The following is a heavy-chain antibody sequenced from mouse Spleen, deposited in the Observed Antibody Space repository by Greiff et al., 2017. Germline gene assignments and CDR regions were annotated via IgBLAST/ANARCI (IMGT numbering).Heavy chain of an antibody. J-gene: IGHJ2*01. CDR2: ISSGGGNT. CDR1: GFTFSSYA. D-gene: IGHD2-4*01. V-gene: IGHV5-9-3*01. Sequence: EVQLVESGGGLVKLGGSLKLSCAASGFTFSSYAMSWVRQTPEKRLEWVATISSGGGNTYYPDSVKGRFTISRDNAKNTLYLQMSSLKSEDTAMYYCARHRYDLYYFDYWGQGTTLTVSS. CDR3: ARHRYDLYYFDY.